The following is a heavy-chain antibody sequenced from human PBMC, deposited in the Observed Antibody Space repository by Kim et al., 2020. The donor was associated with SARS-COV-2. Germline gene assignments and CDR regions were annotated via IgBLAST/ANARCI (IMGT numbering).Heavy chain of an antibody. D-gene: IGHD3-22*01. CDR2: IWYDGSNK. V-gene: IGHV3-33*01. J-gene: IGHJ4*02. CDR3: AGYYDSSGYYGIDY. Sequence: GGSLRLSCAASGFTFSSYGMHWVRQAPGKGLEWVAVIWYDGSNKYYADSVKGRFTISRDNSKNTLYLQMNSLRAEDTAVYYCAGYYDSSGYYGIDYWGQGTLVTVSS. CDR1: GFTFSSYG.